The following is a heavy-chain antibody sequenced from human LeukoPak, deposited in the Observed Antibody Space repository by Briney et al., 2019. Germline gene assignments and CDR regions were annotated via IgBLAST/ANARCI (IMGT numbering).Heavy chain of an antibody. V-gene: IGHV4-34*01. CDR2: INHSGST. CDR1: GGSFSGYY. Sequence: SETLSLTCAVYGGSFSGYYWSWIRQPPGKGLEWIGEINHSGSTNYNPSLKSRVTMSVDTSKNQFSLKLSSVTAADTAVYYCARGQKYQLLPDYWGQGTLVTVSS. CDR3: ARGQKYQLLPDY. J-gene: IGHJ4*02. D-gene: IGHD2-2*01.